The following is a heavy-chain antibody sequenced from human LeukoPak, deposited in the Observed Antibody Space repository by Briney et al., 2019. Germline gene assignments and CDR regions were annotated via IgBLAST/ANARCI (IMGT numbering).Heavy chain of an antibody. Sequence: APVKVSCKASGYTFTSFGISWVRQAPGQGLEWMGWISAYNGKRNYAQKFQDRVILTTDTATSTAYMEMWSLRSDDTAVYYCARDLPFEGLLEWLLEYWGQGTLVTVSS. V-gene: IGHV1-18*04. D-gene: IGHD3-3*01. J-gene: IGHJ1*01. CDR2: ISAYNGKR. CDR3: ARDLPFEGLLEWLLEY. CDR1: GYTFTSFG.